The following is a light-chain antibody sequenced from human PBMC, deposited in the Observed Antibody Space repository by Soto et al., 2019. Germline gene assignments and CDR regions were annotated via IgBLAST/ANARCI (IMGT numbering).Light chain of an antibody. J-gene: IGLJ3*02. CDR1: SSDVGGYNY. Sequence: QSALTQPASVSGSPGQSITISCTGTSSDVGGYNYVSWYQQHPGKAPKLLIYEVSNRPSGVSNRFFGSKSGNTASLTISGLQAEDEADYYCTSYTSNSAWVFGGGTKLTVL. V-gene: IGLV2-14*01. CDR3: TSYTSNSAWV. CDR2: EVS.